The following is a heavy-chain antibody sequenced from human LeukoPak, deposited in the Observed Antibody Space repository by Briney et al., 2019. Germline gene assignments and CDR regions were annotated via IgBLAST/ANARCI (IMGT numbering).Heavy chain of an antibody. D-gene: IGHD2-21*02. Sequence: SETLSLTCAVSGVSISSNLWWTWVRQPPGKGLEWIAEIHHSGSINYNPSLKSRVTISVDKAKNQFSLKLSSVTAADTAVYYCARENVDLVVVTARGAFDIWGQGTMVTVSS. CDR2: IHHSGSI. CDR1: GVSISSNLW. V-gene: IGHV4-4*02. J-gene: IGHJ3*02. CDR3: ARENVDLVVVTARGAFDI.